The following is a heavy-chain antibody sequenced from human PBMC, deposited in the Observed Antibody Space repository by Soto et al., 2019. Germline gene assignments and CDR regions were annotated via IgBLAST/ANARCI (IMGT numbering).Heavy chain of an antibody. CDR1: GYTLTELS. J-gene: IGHJ4*02. V-gene: IGHV1-24*01. CDR2: FDPEDGET. CDR3: ATDSGWYRPFDY. D-gene: IGHD6-19*01. Sequence: ASVKVSCKVSGYTLTELSMHWVRQAPGKGLERMGGFDPEDGETIYAQKFQGRVTTTEDTSTDTAYMELSSLRSEDTAVYYCATDSGWYRPFDYWGQGTLVTVSS.